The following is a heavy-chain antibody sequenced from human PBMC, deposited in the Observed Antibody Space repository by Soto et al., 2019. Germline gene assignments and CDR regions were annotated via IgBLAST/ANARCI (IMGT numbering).Heavy chain of an antibody. V-gene: IGHV1-69*13. CDR2: IIPIFGTA. Sequence: GASVKVSCKASGGTFSSYAISWVRQAPGQGLEWMGGIIPIFGTANYAQKFQGRVTITADESTSTAYMELSSLRSEDTAVYYCAREFTLRYFDWPHDAFDIWGQGTMVTVSS. CDR3: AREFTLRYFDWPHDAFDI. D-gene: IGHD3-9*01. J-gene: IGHJ3*02. CDR1: GGTFSSYA.